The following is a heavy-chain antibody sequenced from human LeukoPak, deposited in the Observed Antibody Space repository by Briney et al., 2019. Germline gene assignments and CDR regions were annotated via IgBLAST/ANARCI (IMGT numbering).Heavy chain of an antibody. CDR3: AKFPRWAPFDY. Sequence: GGSLRLSCAASGFTFSSYGMHWGRQAPGKGLEWVSAISGRGGSTYYADSGKGRFTISRDNSKNTLYLQMNSLRAEDTAVYYCAKFPRWAPFDYWGQGTLVTVSS. D-gene: IGHD5-24*01. V-gene: IGHV3-23*01. J-gene: IGHJ4*02. CDR1: GFTFSSYG. CDR2: ISGRGGST.